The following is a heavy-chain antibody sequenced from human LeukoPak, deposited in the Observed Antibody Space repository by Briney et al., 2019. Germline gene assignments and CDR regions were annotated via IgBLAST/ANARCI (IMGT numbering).Heavy chain of an antibody. CDR1: GGSISSYY. D-gene: IGHD6-13*01. J-gene: IGHJ6*03. V-gene: IGHV4-59*01. CDR2: IYYSGST. Sequence: SETLSLTCTVSGGSISSYYWSWIRQPPGEGLEWIGYIYYSGSTNYNPSLKSRVTISVDTSKNQFSLKLSSVTAADTAVYYCARAPRIAAAGTVYYYYMDVWGKGTTVTVSS. CDR3: ARAPRIAAAGTVYYYYMDV.